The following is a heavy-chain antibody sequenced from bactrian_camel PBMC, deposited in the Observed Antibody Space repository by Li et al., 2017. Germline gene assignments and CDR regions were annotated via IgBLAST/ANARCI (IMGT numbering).Heavy chain of an antibody. CDR2: IDNHGSV. CDR1: ASTYYSNC. J-gene: IGHJ4*01. CDR3: AAGMREFSPLKDTATIMLSCDNY. D-gene: IGHD4*01. Sequence: HVQLVESGGGSVQPGGSLRLSCVTSASTYYSNCMAWSRQAPGKEREVVATIDNHGSVSFQRSVLGRFTISKDNAKNTLYLQMDRLKSEDTAMYYCAAGMREFSPLKDTATIMLSCDNYWGQGTQVTVS. V-gene: IGHV3S53*01.